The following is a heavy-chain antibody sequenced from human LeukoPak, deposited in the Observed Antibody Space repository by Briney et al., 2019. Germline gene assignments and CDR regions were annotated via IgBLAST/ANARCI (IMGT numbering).Heavy chain of an antibody. CDR1: GYTFTGYY. V-gene: IGHV1-2*02. D-gene: IGHD3-22*01. CDR2: INPNSGGT. CDR3: ARDAYYYDSSGYLGVDY. Sequence: ASVKVSCKASGYTFTGYYIHWVRQAPGQGLEWMGWINPNSGGTSYAQKFQGRVTMTRDTSISTAYMELSSLRSEDTAVYYCARDAYYYDSSGYLGVDYWGQGTLVTVSS. J-gene: IGHJ4*02.